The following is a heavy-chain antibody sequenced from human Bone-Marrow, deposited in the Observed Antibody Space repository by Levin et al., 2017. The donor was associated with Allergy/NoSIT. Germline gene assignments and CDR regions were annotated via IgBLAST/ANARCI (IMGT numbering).Heavy chain of an antibody. CDR3: ARRDPRSHVKAYDL. J-gene: IGHJ5*02. CDR1: SGSMNTSY. CDR2: IYTSEGP. D-gene: IGHD2-21*01. Sequence: PSQTLSLTCNVPSGSMNTSYWTWIRQPAGAGLEFIGRIYTSEGPIYNPSLRSRLSTSLHTSNNQFSLNLRSVTAAETALYYCARRDPRSHVKAYDLWGQGTVLTVSS. V-gene: IGHV4-4*07.